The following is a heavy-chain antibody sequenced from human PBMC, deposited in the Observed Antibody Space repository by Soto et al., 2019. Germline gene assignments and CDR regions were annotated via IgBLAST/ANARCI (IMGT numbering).Heavy chain of an antibody. CDR1: GYTFTSYA. Sequence: AASVKVSCKASGYTFTSYAMHWVRQAPGQRLEWMGWINAGNGNTKYSQKFQGRVTITRDTSASTAYMELSSLRSEDTAVYYCARVTVVVAAAEYYFDYWGQGTLVTVS. D-gene: IGHD2-15*01. CDR3: ARVTVVVAAAEYYFDY. V-gene: IGHV1-3*01. CDR2: INAGNGNT. J-gene: IGHJ4*02.